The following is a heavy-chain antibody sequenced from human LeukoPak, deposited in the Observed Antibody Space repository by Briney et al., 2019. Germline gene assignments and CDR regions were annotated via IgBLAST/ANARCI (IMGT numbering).Heavy chain of an antibody. Sequence: ASVKVSCKASGYTFNDYYIHWVQQAPGKGLEWMGCVDLEDGGTIYAEKFQGRVTITADTSTDTAYMDLSSLRSFDTAVYYCARGSRSFDWRRSYFDFWGQGTLVSVSS. CDR1: GYTFNDYY. J-gene: IGHJ4*02. V-gene: IGHV1-69-2*01. CDR2: VDLEDGGT. CDR3: ARGSRSFDWRRSYFDF. D-gene: IGHD3-9*01.